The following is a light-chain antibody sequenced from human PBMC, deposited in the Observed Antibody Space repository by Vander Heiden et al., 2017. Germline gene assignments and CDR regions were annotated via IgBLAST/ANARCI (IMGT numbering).Light chain of an antibody. CDR1: QTISSY. CDR2: AAS. CDR3: HQWDSTPLT. Sequence: DIQMTHSPSSLSASVGDRVTITFRASQTISSYLNWYQQKPGKAPKLLIYAASSLQSGVPSRFSGSGSGTDFTLTISRLQPEDFATYYCHQWDSTPLTFGQGTRMEIK. J-gene: IGKJ5*01. V-gene: IGKV1-39*01.